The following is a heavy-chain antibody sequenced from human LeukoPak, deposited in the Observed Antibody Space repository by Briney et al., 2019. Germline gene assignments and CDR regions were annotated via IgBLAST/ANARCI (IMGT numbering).Heavy chain of an antibody. J-gene: IGHJ6*02. CDR2: ISSGGNYR. V-gene: IGHV3-48*03. Sequence: GGSLRLSCAASGFTFSSYEINWVRQAPGKGLEWVSYISSGGNYRYYADSVKGRFTISRDNARNSLYLQMNSLRAEDTAVYYCARREYSYYYYYYAMDVWGQGTTVTVSS. CDR1: GFTFSSYE. D-gene: IGHD5-18*01. CDR3: ARREYSYYYYYYAMDV.